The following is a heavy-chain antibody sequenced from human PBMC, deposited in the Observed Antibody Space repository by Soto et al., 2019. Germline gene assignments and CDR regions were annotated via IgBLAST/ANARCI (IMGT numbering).Heavy chain of an antibody. CDR1: GYTFTSYG. V-gene: IGHV1-18*01. CDR2: ISAYNGNT. J-gene: IGHJ3*02. Sequence: ASVKVSCKASGYTFTSYGISWARQAPGQGLEWMGWISAYNGNTNCAQKLQGRVTMTTDTSTSTAYMELRSLRSDDTAVYYCARVVSGYDPSEAFDIWGQGTMVTVSS. D-gene: IGHD5-12*01. CDR3: ARVVSGYDPSEAFDI.